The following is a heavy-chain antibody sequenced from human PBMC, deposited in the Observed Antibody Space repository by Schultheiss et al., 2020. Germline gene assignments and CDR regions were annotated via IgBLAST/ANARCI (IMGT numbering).Heavy chain of an antibody. CDR3: ASQAGY. CDR2: INHSGST. J-gene: IGHJ4*02. D-gene: IGHD6-13*01. CDR1: GGSISSHY. Sequence: SETLSLTCTVSGGSISSHYWSWIRQPPGKGLEWIGEINHSGSTNYNPSLKSRVTISVDTSKNQFSLKLSSVTAADTAVYYCASQAGYWGQGTLVTVSS. V-gene: IGHV4-59*11.